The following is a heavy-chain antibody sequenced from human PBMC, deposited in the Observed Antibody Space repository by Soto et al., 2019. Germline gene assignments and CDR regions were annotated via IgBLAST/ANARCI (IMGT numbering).Heavy chain of an antibody. D-gene: IGHD5-12*01. CDR1: XXXXXXYS. CDR3: AKREYSGQNDY. J-gene: IGHJ4*02. Sequence: EVQLVESGGGLVKPGGSLRLXCAXXXXXXXXYSMNWVRQAPGKGLEWVSSISSSSSYIYYADSVKGRFTISRDNAKNSLYLQMNSLRAEDTAVYYCAKREYSGQNDYWGQGTLVTVSS. CDR2: ISSSSSYI. V-gene: IGHV3-21*01.